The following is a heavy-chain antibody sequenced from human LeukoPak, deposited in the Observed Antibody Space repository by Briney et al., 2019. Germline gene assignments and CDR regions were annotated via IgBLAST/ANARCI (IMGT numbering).Heavy chain of an antibody. Sequence: SETLSLTCIVSGGPMSSYYWSWVRQPPGKGLEWIEYIYYSGSTKYNPSLKSRVTISADTSKDQISLKVRSVTVADTAVYYCARASPLPDLWGQGTLVTVSS. CDR2: IYYSGST. J-gene: IGHJ4*02. CDR1: GGPMSSYY. V-gene: IGHV4-59*01. CDR3: ARASPLPDL. D-gene: IGHD1-14*01.